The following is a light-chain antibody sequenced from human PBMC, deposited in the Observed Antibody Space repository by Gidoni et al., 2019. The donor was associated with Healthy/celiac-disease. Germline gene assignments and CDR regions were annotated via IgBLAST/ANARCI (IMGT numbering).Light chain of an antibody. CDR1: QGISSW. Sequence: DIQMTQSPSSVSASVGDSVTITCRESQGISSWLAWYQKKPGKAPKLLIYAASSLQSGVPSRFSGSGSGTDFTHTISSLQPEDFATYYCQQANRFLPGTFGGGTKVGIK. CDR3: QQANRFLPGT. CDR2: AAS. J-gene: IGKJ4*01. V-gene: IGKV1-12*01.